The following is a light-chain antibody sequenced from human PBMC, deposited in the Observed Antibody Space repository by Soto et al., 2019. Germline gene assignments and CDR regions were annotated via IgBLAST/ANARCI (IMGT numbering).Light chain of an antibody. CDR1: QSISGT. CDR3: HQYGRSPPWT. V-gene: IGKV3-15*01. J-gene: IGKJ1*01. Sequence: EIVMTQSPATLSVSPGGRATLSCRASQSISGTLAWYQQKPGQAPRLLIYGASTRATSFPARFTGSGSGTDFTLTISRLEPEDSAVYYCHQYGRSPPWTFGQGTKVDIK. CDR2: GAS.